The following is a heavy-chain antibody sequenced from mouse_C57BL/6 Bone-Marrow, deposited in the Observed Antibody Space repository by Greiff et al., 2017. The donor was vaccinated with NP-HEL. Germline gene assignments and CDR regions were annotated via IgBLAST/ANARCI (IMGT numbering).Heavy chain of an antibody. CDR2: IYPRGGDT. Sequence: QVQLQQSGAELARPGASVKLSCKASGYTFRSSCISWVKQRTGQGLEWIGQIYPRGGDTYYNGKFKGKATLTADKSSSTAYMELRSLTSEDSAVEDCARDGWVLGGYAGWGQGTLLTVS. CDR1: GYTFRSSC. D-gene: IGHD2-3*01. CDR3: ARDGWVLGGYAG. J-gene: IGHJ2*01. V-gene: IGHV1-81*01.